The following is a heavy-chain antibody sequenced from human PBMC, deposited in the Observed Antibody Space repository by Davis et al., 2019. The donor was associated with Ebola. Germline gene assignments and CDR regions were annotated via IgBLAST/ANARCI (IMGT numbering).Heavy chain of an antibody. J-gene: IGHJ5*01. CDR3: AREAGATTRIYDS. CDR1: SYTFTSYG. Sequence: ASVTVSCKASSYTFTSYGISWVRQAPGQGLEWMGWISAYNGNTNYAQKLQGRVTMTTDTARSTAYMELRSLRSDDTAVYYCAREAGATTRIYDSWGQGTLVTVSS. CDR2: ISAYNGNT. D-gene: IGHD1-26*01. V-gene: IGHV1-18*01.